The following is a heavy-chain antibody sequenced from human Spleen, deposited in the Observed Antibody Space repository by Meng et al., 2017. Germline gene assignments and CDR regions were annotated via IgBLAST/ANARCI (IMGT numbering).Heavy chain of an antibody. D-gene: IGHD4-17*01. CDR3: ARGNDYDAFDI. CDR1: GYTFTGYY. J-gene: IGHJ3*02. Sequence: ASVKVSCKASGYTFTGYYMHWLRQAPGQGLEWMGWISAYNGNTNYAQKLQGRVTMTTDTSTSTAYMELRSLRSDDTAVYYGARGNDYDAFDIWGQGTTVTVSS. V-gene: IGHV1-18*04. CDR2: ISAYNGNT.